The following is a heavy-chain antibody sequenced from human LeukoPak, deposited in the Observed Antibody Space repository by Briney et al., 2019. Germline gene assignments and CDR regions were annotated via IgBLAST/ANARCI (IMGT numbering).Heavy chain of an antibody. D-gene: IGHD2-2*03. CDR3: ATHGSAHYYMDV. V-gene: IGHV3-23*01. CDR1: GFTFSSHG. Sequence: GGTLRLSCAASGFTFSSHGMSWVRQAPGKGLEWVSGISGSGISTYYAESVKGRFTISRDNSKNTLHLQMNSLRAEDTAVYYCATHGSAHYYMDVWGKGTTVTISS. J-gene: IGHJ6*03. CDR2: ISGSGIST.